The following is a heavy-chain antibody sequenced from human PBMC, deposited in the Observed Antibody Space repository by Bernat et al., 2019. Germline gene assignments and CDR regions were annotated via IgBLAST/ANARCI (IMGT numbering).Heavy chain of an antibody. J-gene: IGHJ5*02. D-gene: IGHD3-3*01. CDR2: VYSDGST. Sequence: EVQLVEAGGGLVQPGGSLRLSCAASGFTVSSNYMSWVRLAPGKGLEWVSIVYSDGSTYYADSVKGRFTSSRDKSKNTLFLQMSSLRVDDMAVYYCARQDDFWSGFVVWGQGTLVTVSS. CDR1: GFTVSSNY. CDR3: ARQDDFWSGFVV. V-gene: IGHV3-66*04.